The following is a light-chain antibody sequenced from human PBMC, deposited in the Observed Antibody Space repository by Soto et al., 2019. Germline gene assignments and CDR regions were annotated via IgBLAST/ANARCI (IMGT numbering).Light chain of an antibody. CDR1: QSVSSSY. CDR3: QQYGSANT. V-gene: IGKV3-20*01. CDR2: GAS. J-gene: IGKJ5*01. Sequence: EIVLTQSPGTLSLSPGERATLSCRASQSVSSSYLAWYQQKPGQAPRLLIYGASSRATGIPDRFSGSGSGTNFTITISRLEPEDFAEYYGQQYGSANTFGNGTRLEIK.